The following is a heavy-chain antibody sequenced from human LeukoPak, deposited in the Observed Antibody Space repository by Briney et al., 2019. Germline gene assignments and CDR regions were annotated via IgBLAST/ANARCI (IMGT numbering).Heavy chain of an antibody. V-gene: IGHV4-61*02. CDR1: GGSISSCSYH. CDR2: MFVTGST. Sequence: SETLSLTCSVSGGSISSCSYHWIWIRQSAGKEWEWIGRMFVTGSTIYTPSSQSRVAISADTSDIQFSLKMFSVTAADTAIYYCASGTDTYAFDVWGQGTTDTVAS. CDR3: ASGTDTYAFDV. D-gene: IGHD3/OR15-3a*01. J-gene: IGHJ3*01.